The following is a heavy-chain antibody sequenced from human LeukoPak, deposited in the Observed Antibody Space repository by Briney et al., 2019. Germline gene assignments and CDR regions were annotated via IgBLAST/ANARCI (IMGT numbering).Heavy chain of an antibody. V-gene: IGHV3-23*01. CDR3: AAQRGTRYFDY. Sequence: AGSLRLSCAASGFSFSNYAMSWVRQAPGKGLEWVSTISGSAGGTYYADSVKGRFTISRDISKNTLFVQMNSLRAEDTAVYYCAAQRGTRYFDYWGQGTLVTASS. CDR1: GFSFSNYA. J-gene: IGHJ4*02. CDR2: ISGSAGGT.